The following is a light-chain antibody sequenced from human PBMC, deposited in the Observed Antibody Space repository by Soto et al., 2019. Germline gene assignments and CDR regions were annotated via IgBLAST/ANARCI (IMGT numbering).Light chain of an antibody. V-gene: IGKV3-11*01. J-gene: IGKJ1*01. CDR2: DAL. CDR3: QQRSDWPPWT. CDR1: QSVSSN. Sequence: EIVATQSPATLSVSPGERVTLSCRASQSVSSNLAWYQQKPGQAPRLLIFDALNRAPGVPARFSGSGSGTDFTLTISSLEPDDFAVYYCQQRSDWPPWTFGQGTKVEVK.